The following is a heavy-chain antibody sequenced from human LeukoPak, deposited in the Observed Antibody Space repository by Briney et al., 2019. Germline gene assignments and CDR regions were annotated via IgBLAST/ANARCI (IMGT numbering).Heavy chain of an antibody. V-gene: IGHV3-21*01. J-gene: IGHJ4*02. CDR2: ISGSSSYR. CDR3: ARSAYGDSAFEY. D-gene: IGHD4-17*01. Sequence: GGSLTLTCTPSGFTFSSFNMNWVRQAPGKGLEWVASISGSSSYRHSADSVKGRFTISRENAKNSVYLQKNSLRAEETAVYYCARSAYGDSAFEYWGQGTLITVSS. CDR1: GFTFSSFN.